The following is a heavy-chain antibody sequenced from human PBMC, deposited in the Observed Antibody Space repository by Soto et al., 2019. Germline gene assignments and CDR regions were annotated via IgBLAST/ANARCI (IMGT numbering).Heavy chain of an antibody. CDR3: AKADYYDISPDAFDI. Sequence: GGSVRFSCASSGFTFNSSAMTCFRQAPGKGLEGVSAISGSGGSTYYADSVKGRFTISRDNSKNTLYLQMNNLRAEDTAVYYCAKADYYDISPDAFDIWGQGTMVTVSS. CDR1: GFTFNSSA. D-gene: IGHD3-22*01. J-gene: IGHJ3*02. CDR2: ISGSGGST. V-gene: IGHV3-23*01.